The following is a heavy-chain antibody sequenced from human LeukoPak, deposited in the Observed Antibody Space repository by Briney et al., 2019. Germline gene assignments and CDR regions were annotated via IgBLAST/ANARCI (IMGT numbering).Heavy chain of an antibody. J-gene: IGHJ4*02. D-gene: IGHD7-27*01. Sequence: SETLSLTCTVSGVSIRSHYWIWIRQPPGKGLEWIGHISYSGSTNYNPSLKSRVTISVDTSKNQFSLRLSSVTAADTAVYYCARDGEGDEGWDHWGQGTLVTVSS. CDR1: GVSIRSHY. V-gene: IGHV4-59*11. CDR2: ISYSGST. CDR3: ARDGEGDEGWDH.